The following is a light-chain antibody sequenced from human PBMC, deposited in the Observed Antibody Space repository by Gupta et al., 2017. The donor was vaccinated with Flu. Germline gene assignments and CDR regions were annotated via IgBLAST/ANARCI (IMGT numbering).Light chain of an antibody. Sequence: QPVLTQPPSVSAAPRQRVTMSCSGSNSNIGKNTVNWYQQLPGKAPKLLIYYDDLLPSGVSDRFSGSKSGTSASLAISGLQAEDEAQYFCASWDDGLKSWVFGGGTKLTVL. CDR2: YDD. CDR3: ASWDDGLKSWV. V-gene: IGLV1-36*01. J-gene: IGLJ3*02. CDR1: NSNIGKNT.